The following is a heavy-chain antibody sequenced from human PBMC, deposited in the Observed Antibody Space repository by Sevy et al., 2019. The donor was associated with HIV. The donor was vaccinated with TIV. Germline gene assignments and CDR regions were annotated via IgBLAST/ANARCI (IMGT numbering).Heavy chain of an antibody. Sequence: GGSLRLSCAVSGFPFSNYWMSWVRQAPGKGLEWVANIKQDESEIYNVDSVKGRFTISRDNSKNTLYLQMDGLRAEDTALYYCARDDEPDYYYFDMDVWGQGTTVTVSS. J-gene: IGHJ6*02. CDR1: GFPFSNYW. CDR2: IKQDESEI. V-gene: IGHV3-7*01. CDR3: ARDDEPDYYYFDMDV.